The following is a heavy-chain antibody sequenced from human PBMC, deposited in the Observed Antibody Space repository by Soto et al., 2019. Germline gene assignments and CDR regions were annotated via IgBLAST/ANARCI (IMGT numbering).Heavy chain of an antibody. CDR3: ARDIVSVGPLANAAFDV. V-gene: IGHV1-3*01. Sequence: QVQLVQSGAELKKPGASVNISCQASGFTFSDTLINWVRQGPGQRLEWMGWINPANGNTRYSEPCQGRVTISSLSSASTAYVALSDLTYEDTAVYYCARDIVSVGPLANAAFDVWGQGTMITVSS. CDR1: GFTFSDTL. CDR2: INPANGNT. D-gene: IGHD1-26*01. J-gene: IGHJ3*01.